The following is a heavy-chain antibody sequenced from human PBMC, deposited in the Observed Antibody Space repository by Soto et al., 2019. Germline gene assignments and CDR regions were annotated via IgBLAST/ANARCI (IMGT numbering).Heavy chain of an antibody. CDR2: IKQDGREK. J-gene: IGHJ4*02. Sequence: EVQLVESGGGLVQPGGSLRLSCAASGFTFSSYWMSWVRQGPGKGLEWVANIKQDGREKYYVDSVKGRFTISRDNAKNSLYLQMNSLRAEATAVYYCARGMYYFDYWGQGTLVTVSS. CDR3: ARGMYYFDY. V-gene: IGHV3-7*05. CDR1: GFTFSSYW.